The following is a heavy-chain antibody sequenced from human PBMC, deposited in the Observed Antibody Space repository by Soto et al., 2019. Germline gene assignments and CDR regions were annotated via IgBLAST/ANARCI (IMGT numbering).Heavy chain of an antibody. D-gene: IGHD5-18*01. CDR2: IIPIFGTA. CDR3: ARFGYSYGEEPNWFDP. J-gene: IGHJ5*02. CDR1: GGTFSSYA. Sequence: SVKVSCKASGGTFSSYAISWVRQAPGQGLEWMGGIIPIFGTANYAQKFQGRVTITADGSTSTAYMELSSLRSEDTAVYYCARFGYSYGEEPNWFDPWGQGTLVTVSS. V-gene: IGHV1-69*13.